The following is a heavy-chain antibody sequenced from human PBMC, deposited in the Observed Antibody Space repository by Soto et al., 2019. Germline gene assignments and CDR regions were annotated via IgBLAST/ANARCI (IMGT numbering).Heavy chain of an antibody. D-gene: IGHD4-4*01. CDR1: GGSISSGGYY. CDR3: TRDRRGSTVTQD. CDR2: IYDSGST. J-gene: IGHJ4*02. V-gene: IGHV4-31*03. Sequence: QVQLQESGPRLVKPSQTLSLTCTVSGGSISSGGYYWSWIRQYPGKDLEWIGYIYDSGSTYYNPSLKSRVIISADTSKNQLAVRLSSVTAADTAVYYCTRDRRGSTVTQDWGQGSLVTVSS.